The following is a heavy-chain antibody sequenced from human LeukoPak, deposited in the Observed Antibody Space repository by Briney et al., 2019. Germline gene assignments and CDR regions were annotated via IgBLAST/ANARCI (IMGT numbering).Heavy chain of an antibody. D-gene: IGHD1-7*01. CDR2: INPNTAGT. J-gene: IGHJ6*03. CDR3: ARGPKLTGATMDV. CDR1: GYTFTGYY. Sequence: ASVKVSCKASGYTFTGYYFHWVRQAPGQGLEWMAWINPNTAGTNYAQKFLGRVTLTWDTSISTAYMELNSLTSDDTAVYYCARGPKLTGATMDVWGKGTTVTVSS. V-gene: IGHV1-2*02.